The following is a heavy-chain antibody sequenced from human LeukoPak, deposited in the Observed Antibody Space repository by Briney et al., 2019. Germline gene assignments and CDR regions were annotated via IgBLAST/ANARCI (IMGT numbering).Heavy chain of an antibody. CDR1: GFTFSSYS. CDR3: VRGPTGSPHDFDF. V-gene: IGHV3-21*01. CDR2: ISSSGTYV. D-gene: IGHD1-26*01. J-gene: IGHJ4*02. Sequence: PGGSLRLSCAASGFTFSSYSMNWVRQAPGKGLEWVSSISSSGTYVYYADSVKGRFTISRDNAKNSLFLQMNSLRVEDTAVFYCVRGPTGSPHDFDFWGQGTLVTVSS.